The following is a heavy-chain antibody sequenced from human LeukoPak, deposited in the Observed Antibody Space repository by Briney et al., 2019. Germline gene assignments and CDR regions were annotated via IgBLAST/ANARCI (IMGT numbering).Heavy chain of an antibody. CDR1: GYTFTSYG. Sequence: APVKVSCKASGYTFTSYGISWVRQAPEQGLEWMGWISAYNGNTNCAQKLQGRVTMTTDTSTSTAYMELRSLRSDDTAVYYCARDLNGVTPIDYWGQGTLVTVSS. D-gene: IGHD3-10*01. CDR3: ARDLNGVTPIDY. J-gene: IGHJ4*02. CDR2: ISAYNGNT. V-gene: IGHV1-18*01.